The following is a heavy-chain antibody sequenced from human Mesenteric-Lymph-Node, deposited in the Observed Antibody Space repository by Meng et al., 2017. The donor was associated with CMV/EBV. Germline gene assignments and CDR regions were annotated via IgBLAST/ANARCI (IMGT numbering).Heavy chain of an antibody. CDR1: GFIFHNAW. CDR3: TTDRGDS. CDR2: IKSNVDGGTA. J-gene: IGHJ4*02. V-gene: IGHV3-15*01. Sequence: LRLSCAASGFIFHNAWMTWVRQGPGRGLEWVGHIKSNVDGGTADYAAAVKGRFTISRDDSKATMYLHMNSLTAEDTAFYYCTTDRGDSWGQGTLVTVSS.